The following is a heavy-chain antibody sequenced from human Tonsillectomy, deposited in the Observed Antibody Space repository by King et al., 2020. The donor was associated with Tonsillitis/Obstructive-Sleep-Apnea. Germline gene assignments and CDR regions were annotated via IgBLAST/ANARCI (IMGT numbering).Heavy chain of an antibody. J-gene: IGHJ5*02. V-gene: IGHV1-2*04. CDR2: INPNSGGT. CDR1: GYTFTGYY. Sequence: EQLVQSGAEVKKPGASVKVSCKASGYTFTGYYMHWVRQAPGQGLEWMGWINPNSGGTNYAQKFQGWVTMTRDTSISTAYMELSRLRSDDTAEYYCARGYCSSTSCQGGGWFDPWGQGTLVTVSS. D-gene: IGHD2-2*01. CDR3: ARGYCSSTSCQGGGWFDP.